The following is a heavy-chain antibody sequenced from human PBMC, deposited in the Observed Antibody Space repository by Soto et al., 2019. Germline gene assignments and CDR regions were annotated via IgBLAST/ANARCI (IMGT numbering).Heavy chain of an antibody. D-gene: IGHD4-17*01. V-gene: IGHV3-30*18. J-gene: IGHJ4*02. CDR3: AKDLLLTTLTTVVD. CDR1: GFIFSTYG. Sequence: QVQLVESGGGVVQPGRSLRLSCAASGFIFSTYGMHWVRQAPGKVLEWLSVISYDGNNKYYADSVKGRFTISRDNSKNTLWLQMDSLRTEDTAVYYCAKDLLLTTLTTVVDWGQGTLVTVSS. CDR2: ISYDGNNK.